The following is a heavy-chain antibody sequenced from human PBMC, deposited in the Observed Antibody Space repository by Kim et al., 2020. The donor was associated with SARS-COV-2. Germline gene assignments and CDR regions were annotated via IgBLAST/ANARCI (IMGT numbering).Heavy chain of an antibody. D-gene: IGHD6-19*01. J-gene: IGHJ5*02. CDR3: ARGPYQSSGWYGVFFDP. V-gene: IGHV4-31*02. Sequence: LKGRVTISVAPSKNQFSLKLSSVTAADTAVYYCARGPYQSSGWYGVFFDPWGQGTLVTVSS.